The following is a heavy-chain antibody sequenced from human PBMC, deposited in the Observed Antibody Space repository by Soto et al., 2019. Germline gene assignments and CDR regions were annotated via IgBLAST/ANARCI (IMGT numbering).Heavy chain of an antibody. D-gene: IGHD3-22*01. CDR2: ITGTGGST. J-gene: IGHJ4*02. Sequence: EVQLLESGGGLVQPGGSLRLSCAASGFTFSNYAMSWVRQAPGKGLEWVSGITGTGGSTYYEDSVKGRFTISRDNSKNTLYLQMNSLRAEDTAVYYCAKDRGITMVVVTVLLDYWGQGTLVTVSS. CDR3: AKDRGITMVVVTVLLDY. V-gene: IGHV3-23*01. CDR1: GFTFSNYA.